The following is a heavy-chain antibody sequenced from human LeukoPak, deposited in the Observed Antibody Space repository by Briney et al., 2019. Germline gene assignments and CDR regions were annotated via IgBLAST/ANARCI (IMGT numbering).Heavy chain of an antibody. V-gene: IGHV4-39*01. CDR3: AGAGENAAFDI. D-gene: IGHD7-27*01. CDR2: IYYSGST. CDR1: GGSISSSSYC. J-gene: IGHJ3*02. Sequence: SETLSLTCTVSGGSISSSSYCWGWIRQPPGKGLEWIGSIYYSGSTYYNPSLKSRVTISVDTSKNQFSLKLSSVTAADTAVYYCAGAGENAAFDIWGQGTMVTVSS.